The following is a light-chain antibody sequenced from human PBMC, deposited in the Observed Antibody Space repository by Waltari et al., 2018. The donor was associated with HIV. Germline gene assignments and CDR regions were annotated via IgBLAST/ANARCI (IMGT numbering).Light chain of an antibody. CDR1: ESLLYDNGYNY. CDR3: MQALQTPRT. CDR2: LGS. Sequence: ETVMTQSPLSLPVTPGEPASISCTSSESLLYDNGYNYLDWYVQKPGQSPQLLIYLGSHRASGVPDRFSGSGSGTDCTLKISRVEAGDVGVYYCMQALQTPRTFGQGTKVEIK. J-gene: IGKJ1*01. V-gene: IGKV2-28*01.